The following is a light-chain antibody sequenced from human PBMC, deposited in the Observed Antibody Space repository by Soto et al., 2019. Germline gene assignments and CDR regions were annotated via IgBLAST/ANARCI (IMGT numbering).Light chain of an antibody. J-gene: IGLJ2*01. CDR3: QTRVTGIQI. V-gene: IGLV4-69*01. CDR1: SGHSSYA. CDR2: LNSDGSH. Sequence: QPVLTQSPSASASLGASVKLTCTLSSGHSSYAIAWHQQQPEKGPRYLMKLNSDGSHSKGDGIPDRFSGSSSGAERYLTISSLQSEDEADYYCQTRVTGIQIFGGGTKLTVL.